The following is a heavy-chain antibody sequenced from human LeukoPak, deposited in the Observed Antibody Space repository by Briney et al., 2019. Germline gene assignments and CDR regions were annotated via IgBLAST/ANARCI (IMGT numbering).Heavy chain of an antibody. CDR2: INHSGST. Sequence: PSETLSLTCAVYGGSFSGYYWSWIRQPPGKGLEWTGEINHSGSTNYNPSLKSRVTISVDTSKNQFSLKLSSVTAADTAVYYCARDNWNYKGGAFDIWGQGTMVTVSS. CDR1: GGSFSGYY. J-gene: IGHJ3*02. CDR3: ARDNWNYKGGAFDI. D-gene: IGHD1-7*01. V-gene: IGHV4-34*01.